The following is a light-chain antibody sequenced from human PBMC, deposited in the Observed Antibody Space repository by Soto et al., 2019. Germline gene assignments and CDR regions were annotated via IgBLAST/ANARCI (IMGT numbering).Light chain of an antibody. Sequence: QSALTQPASVSGSPGQSITVSCIGTSSDVGGYNYVSWYQQHPGKAPKLMIHDVSNRPSGVSNRFSGSKSGNTASLTISGLQAEDEAYYYCSSYASSNTQVFGGGTNVTVL. CDR1: SSDVGGYNY. J-gene: IGLJ2*01. V-gene: IGLV2-14*01. CDR3: SSYASSNTQV. CDR2: DVS.